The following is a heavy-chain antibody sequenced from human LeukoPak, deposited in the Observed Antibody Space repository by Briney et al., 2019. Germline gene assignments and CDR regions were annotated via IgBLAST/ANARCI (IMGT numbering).Heavy chain of an antibody. J-gene: IGHJ4*02. CDR1: GASISSDH. V-gene: IGHV4-59*01. CDR2: VDYNGAT. Sequence: SETLSLTCAVSGASISSDHWNWIRQFPGKGLEWIGNVDYNGATKYNPSLQSRVTTSLDTSNNQLSLTLTSVTAADTALYFCARGYYEAFDYWGQGRLVTVSS. CDR3: ARGYYEAFDY. D-gene: IGHD3-16*01.